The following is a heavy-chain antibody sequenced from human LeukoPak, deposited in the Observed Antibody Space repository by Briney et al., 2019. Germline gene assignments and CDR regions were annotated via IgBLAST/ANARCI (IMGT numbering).Heavy chain of an antibody. D-gene: IGHD2/OR15-2a*01. CDR3: ARLSSVSDY. J-gene: IGHJ4*02. CDR2: INPNSGGT. CDR1: GHTFADYY. Sequence: ASVKVSCKASGHTFADYYMRWVRQAPGQGLEWMGWINPNSGGTNYAQNFQGRVTMTRDTSISTAYMELSSLRSDDTAVYYCARLSSVSDYWGQGNLVTVSS. V-gene: IGHV1-2*02.